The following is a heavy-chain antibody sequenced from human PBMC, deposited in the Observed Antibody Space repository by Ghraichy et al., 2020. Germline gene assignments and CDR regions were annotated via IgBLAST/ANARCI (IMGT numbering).Heavy chain of an antibody. CDR2: ISSSGETI. D-gene: IGHD1-26*01. CDR3: ARDGTPLRVGTLFFDY. J-gene: IGHJ4*02. Sequence: GESLRLSCAASGFTFSSYEMNWVRQAPGKGLEWVSFISSSGETIYYADSVKGRFTISRDNAKNSLYLQMSSLRAEDTAVYYCARDGTPLRVGTLFFDYWGQGTLVTVSS. CDR1: GFTFSSYE. V-gene: IGHV3-48*03.